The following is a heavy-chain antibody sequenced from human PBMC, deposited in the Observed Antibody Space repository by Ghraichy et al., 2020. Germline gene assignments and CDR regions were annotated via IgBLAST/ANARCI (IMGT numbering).Heavy chain of an antibody. CDR1: GFTLSDYS. V-gene: IGHV3-48*01. CDR2: ITSSGKFI. J-gene: IGHJ6*02. D-gene: IGHD4-23*01. CDR3: ARASAVVRFYYYAAMDV. Sequence: GGSLRLSCAVSGFTLSDYSINWVRQAPGNGLEWISYITSSGKFISYADSVKGRFTVSRDNAKKTLYLQMNSLRGEDTAVYYCARASAVVRFYYYAAMDVWGQGTTVTVSS.